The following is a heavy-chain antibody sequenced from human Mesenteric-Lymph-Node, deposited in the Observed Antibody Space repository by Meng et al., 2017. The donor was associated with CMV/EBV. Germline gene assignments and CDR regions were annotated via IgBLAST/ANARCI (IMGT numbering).Heavy chain of an antibody. V-gene: IGHV3-53*01. CDR3: ARAFLGFRGMDV. J-gene: IGHJ6*02. CDR1: GFTVSSNY. Sequence: GESLKISCAASGFTVSSNYMSWVRQAPGKGLEWVSVIYSGGSTYYADSVKGRFTISRDNSKNTLYLQMNSLRAEDTAVYYCARAFLGFRGMDVWGQGTTVTVSS. D-gene: IGHD2-15*01. CDR2: IYSGGST.